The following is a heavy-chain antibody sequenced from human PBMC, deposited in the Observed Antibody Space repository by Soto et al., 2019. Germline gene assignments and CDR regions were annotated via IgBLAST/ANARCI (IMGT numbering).Heavy chain of an antibody. CDR3: AREGTQTVWGRESAYDI. CDR2: INAGYGNT. J-gene: IGHJ3*02. V-gene: IGHV1-3*01. Sequence: QGQLVHSGAEVKKPGASVKVSCKASGYTFTNYPIHWVRQAPGQRLEWMGWINAGYGNTKYSQKFQGRVTITRDKSASTVYMELSSLRSEDTAVYYCAREGTQTVWGRESAYDIWGQGTVVSVSS. CDR1: GYTFTNYP. D-gene: IGHD3-16*01.